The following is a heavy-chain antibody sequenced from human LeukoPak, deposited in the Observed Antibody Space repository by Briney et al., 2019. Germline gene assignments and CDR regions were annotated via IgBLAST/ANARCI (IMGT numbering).Heavy chain of an antibody. CDR1: GFTFSKYA. J-gene: IGHJ4*02. Sequence: PGGSLRLSCAASGFTFSKYAMTWVRQAPGKGLEWVSGISVSGGSTNYADSLKGRFTISRDNSKNTLYLKMNSVRAEDTAVYYCAKSNYFYSGGYFFFDYWGQGTLVTVSS. CDR3: AKSNYFYSGGYFFFDY. CDR2: ISVSGGST. V-gene: IGHV3-23*01. D-gene: IGHD3-22*01.